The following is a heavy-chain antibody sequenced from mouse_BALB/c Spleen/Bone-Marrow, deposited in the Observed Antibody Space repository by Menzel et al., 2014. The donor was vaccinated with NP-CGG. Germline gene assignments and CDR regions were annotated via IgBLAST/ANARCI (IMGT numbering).Heavy chain of an antibody. CDR3: ARYRLGTYFDY. CDR2: IDPANGNT. D-gene: IGHD1-2*01. V-gene: IGHV14-3*02. CDR1: GFHIKDTY. J-gene: IGHJ2*01. Sequence: VQLQQSGAALVKPGASVKLSCTASGFHIKDTYMHWVKQSPEHGLEWIGRIDPANGNTKYNPKFQGKATITADTSSNAAYLQLSSLTSEDTAVYYCARYRLGTYFDYWGQGTTLTVSS.